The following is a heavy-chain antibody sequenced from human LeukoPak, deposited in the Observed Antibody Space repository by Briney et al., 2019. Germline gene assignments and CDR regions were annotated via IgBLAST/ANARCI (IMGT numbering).Heavy chain of an antibody. CDR2: IYYSGST. D-gene: IGHD6-13*01. V-gene: IGHV4-59*01. Sequence: SETLSLTCTVSGGSISSYYWSWIRQPPGKGLEWIGYIYYSGSTNYNPSLKSRVTISVDTSKNQFSLKLGPVTAADTAVYYCARGRARQQLAAFDYWGQGTLVTVSS. CDR3: ARGRARQQLAAFDY. CDR1: GGSISSYY. J-gene: IGHJ4*02.